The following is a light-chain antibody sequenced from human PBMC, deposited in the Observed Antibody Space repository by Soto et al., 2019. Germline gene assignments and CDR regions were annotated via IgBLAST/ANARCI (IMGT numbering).Light chain of an antibody. CDR2: EVN. J-gene: IGLJ1*01. V-gene: IGLV2-14*01. CDR1: STEVGAYNY. Sequence: QSVLTQPASVSGSPGQSITISCTGTSTEVGAYNYVPWYQQHPDKAPQLMIYEVNNRPPGVSNRFSGSKSGNTASLTISGLQAEDEADYYCSSYTRSSTYVFVTGTQLTVL. CDR3: SSYTRSSTYV.